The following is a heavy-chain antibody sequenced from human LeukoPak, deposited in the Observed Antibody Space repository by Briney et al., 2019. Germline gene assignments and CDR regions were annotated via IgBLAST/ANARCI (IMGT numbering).Heavy chain of an antibody. CDR3: AKGRGLRIAAAGIGY. D-gene: IGHD6-13*01. J-gene: IGHJ4*02. CDR1: GFTFSSCA. Sequence: GGSLRLSCAASGFTFSSCAMSWVRQAPGKGLEWVSAISGSGGSTYYADSVKGRFTISRDNSENTLYLQMNSLRAEDTAVYYCAKGRGLRIAAAGIGYWGQGALVTVSS. CDR2: ISGSGGST. V-gene: IGHV3-23*01.